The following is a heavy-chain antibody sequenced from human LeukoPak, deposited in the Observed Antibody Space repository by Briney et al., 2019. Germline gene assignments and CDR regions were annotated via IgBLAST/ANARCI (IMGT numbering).Heavy chain of an antibody. CDR1: GGSISSSSYY. CDR3: ARPPHYYDNSGYYDAY. Sequence: PSETLSLTCTVSGGSISSSSYYWGWVRQPPGKGLEWIGSIYYSGSTNYNPSLKSRVTISVDTSKNQLSLKLTSVTAADTAVYYCARPPHYYDNSGYYDAYWGQGTLVTVSS. V-gene: IGHV4-39*01. D-gene: IGHD3-22*01. CDR2: IYYSGST. J-gene: IGHJ4*02.